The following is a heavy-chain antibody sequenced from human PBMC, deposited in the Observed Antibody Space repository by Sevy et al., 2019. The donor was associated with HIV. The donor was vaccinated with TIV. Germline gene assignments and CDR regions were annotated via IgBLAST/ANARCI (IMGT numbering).Heavy chain of an antibody. J-gene: IGHJ6*03. V-gene: IGHV3-23*01. D-gene: IGHD1-20*01. CDR3: AKDGYKPSVGDENYYYYYYMDV. CDR2: ISGSGGST. CDR1: GFTFSSYA. Sequence: GGSLRLPCAASGFTFSSYAMSWVRQAPGKGLEWVSAISGSGGSTYYADSVKGRFTISRDNSKNTLYLQMNSLRAEDTAVYYCAKDGYKPSVGDENYYYYYYMDVWGKGTTVTVSS.